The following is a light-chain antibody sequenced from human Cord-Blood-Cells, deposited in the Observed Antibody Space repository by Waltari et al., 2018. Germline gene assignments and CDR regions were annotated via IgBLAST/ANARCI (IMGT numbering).Light chain of an antibody. CDR3: SSYTSSSTLV. V-gene: IGLV2-14*01. CDR2: DVS. Sequence: QSALTQPASVSGSPGQSITISCTGTSSDVGGYNYVSWYQQHPGKAPKLMIYDVSKRTSGVSNRFSGSKSGNTASLTISELQAEDEADYYCSSYTSSSTLVFGGGTKLTVL. CDR1: SSDVGGYNY. J-gene: IGLJ3*02.